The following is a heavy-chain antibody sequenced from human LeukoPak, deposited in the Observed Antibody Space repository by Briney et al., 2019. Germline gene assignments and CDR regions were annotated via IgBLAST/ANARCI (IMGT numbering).Heavy chain of an antibody. D-gene: IGHD2-2*01. CDR2: ISSSSSYI. V-gene: IGHV3-21*01. Sequence: PGGSLRLSCAASGFAFSSYSMNWVRQAPGKGLEWVSSISSSSSYIYYADSVKGRFTISRDNAKNSLYLQMNSLRAEDTAVYYCARDSSRYCSSTSCYAWGQGTLVTVSS. CDR3: ARDSSRYCSSTSCYA. CDR1: GFAFSSYS. J-gene: IGHJ5*02.